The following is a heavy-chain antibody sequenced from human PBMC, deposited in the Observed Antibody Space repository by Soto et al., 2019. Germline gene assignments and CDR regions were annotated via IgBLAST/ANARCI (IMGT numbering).Heavy chain of an antibody. CDR2: INAGNGNT. V-gene: IGHV1-3*01. Sequence: ASVKVSCKASGYTFTSYAMHWVRQAPGQRLEWMGWINAGNGNTKYSQKLQGRVTITRDTSASTAYMELSSLRSEDTAVYYCARGPGGPDGPGDYWGQGTLVTVSS. J-gene: IGHJ4*02. D-gene: IGHD2-15*01. CDR3: ARGPGGPDGPGDY. CDR1: GYTFTSYA.